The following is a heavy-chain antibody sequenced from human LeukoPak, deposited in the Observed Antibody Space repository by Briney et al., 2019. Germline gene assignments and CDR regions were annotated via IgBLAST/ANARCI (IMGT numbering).Heavy chain of an antibody. CDR2: ISPAGDST. V-gene: IGHV3-23*01. J-gene: IGHJ4*02. CDR3: ARRLVTAGVTDFFDC. Sequence: PGGSLGLSCAASGFTFSDYSMSWVRQAPGAGLEWVSAISPAGDSTTDADSVKGRFTISRDNSKSTLYLQMNGLTAEDTALYYCARRLVTAGVTDFFDCWGQGTLVTVSS. CDR1: GFTFSDYS. D-gene: IGHD2-2*01.